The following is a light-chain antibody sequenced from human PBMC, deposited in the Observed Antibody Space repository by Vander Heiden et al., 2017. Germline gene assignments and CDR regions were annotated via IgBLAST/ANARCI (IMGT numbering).Light chain of an antibody. V-gene: IGLV3-25*03. Sequence: SHALTQPPSMSVSQGQNARITCSGDSLPNQDASWYKQKQGQAPLLMIFKDNERAPGIPERFSGSSSGTTVTLTISGVQAEDEADYYCQSTDSADPYVIFGGGTRLTVL. J-gene: IGLJ2*01. CDR1: SLPNQD. CDR3: QSTDSADPYVI. CDR2: KDN.